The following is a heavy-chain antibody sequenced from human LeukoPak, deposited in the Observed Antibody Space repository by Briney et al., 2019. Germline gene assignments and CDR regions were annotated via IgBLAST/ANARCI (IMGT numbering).Heavy chain of an antibody. V-gene: IGHV5-51*01. J-gene: IGHJ4*02. D-gene: IGHD6-13*01. CDR3: ASWEGYSSSWPYYFDY. Sequence: GESLKISCKGSGYSFTSYWIGWVRQMPGKGLEWMGIIYPGASDTRYSPSFQGQVTISADKSISTAYLQWSSLKASDTAMYYCASWEGYSSSWPYYFDYWGQGTLVTVSS. CDR2: IYPGASDT. CDR1: GYSFTSYW.